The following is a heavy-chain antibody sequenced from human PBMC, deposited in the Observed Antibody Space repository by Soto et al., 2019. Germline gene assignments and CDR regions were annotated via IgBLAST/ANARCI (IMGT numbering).Heavy chain of an antibody. V-gene: IGHV3-23*01. J-gene: IGHJ4*01. Sequence: EVQLLESGGGLVQPGGSLRLSCAASGFTFGSSGMSWVRQAPGKGLEWISGFSGSGGSTYYADSVKGRFTISRDTSKSTLYLQMHSLRVEDTAVYYCAKASGYDHPYWRHGTLVTVSS. CDR3: AKASGYDHPY. CDR2: FSGSGGST. CDR1: GFTFGSSG. D-gene: IGHD5-12*01.